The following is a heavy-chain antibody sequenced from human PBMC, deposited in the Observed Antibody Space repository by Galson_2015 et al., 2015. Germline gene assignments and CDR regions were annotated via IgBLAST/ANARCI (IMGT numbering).Heavy chain of an antibody. CDR1: GFTFSSYG. CDR2: IWYDGSDK. V-gene: IGHV3-33*01. CDR3: ARTSACSSTSCPLSYYYYYYGMDV. Sequence: SLRLSCAASGFTFSSYGMHWVRQAPGKGLEWVAVIWYDGSDKYYADSVKGRFTISRDNSKNTLYLQMNSLRAEDTAVYYCARTSACSSTSCPLSYYYYYYGMDVWGQGTTVTVSS. D-gene: IGHD2-2*01. J-gene: IGHJ6*02.